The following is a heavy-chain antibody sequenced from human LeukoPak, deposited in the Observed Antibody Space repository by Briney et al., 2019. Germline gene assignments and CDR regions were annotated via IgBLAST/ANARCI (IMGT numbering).Heavy chain of an antibody. CDR1: GFTFNSYA. Sequence: GGALRLSCAVSGFTFNSYAMSWVRQAPGKGLEWVSTIIVSGVITYYADSVKGRFTISRDNSMNTLYLQMNSLRAEDTAVYYCAKGGFHSNYDYWGQGSLVTVSS. V-gene: IGHV3-23*01. J-gene: IGHJ4*02. D-gene: IGHD4-11*01. CDR3: AKGGFHSNYDY. CDR2: IIVSGVIT.